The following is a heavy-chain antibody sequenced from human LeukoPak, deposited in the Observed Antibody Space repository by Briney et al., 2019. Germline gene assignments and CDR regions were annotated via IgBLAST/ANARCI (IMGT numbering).Heavy chain of an antibody. D-gene: IGHD6-6*01. CDR1: GFSFRNTW. CDR2: ISGSGGST. Sequence: GGSLRLSCAASGFSFRNTWMSWVRQAPGKGLEWVSVISGSGGSTYYADSVKGRFTISRDNSKNTLYLQMNSLRAEDTAVYYCAKDVYSSSSYFDYWGQGTLVTVSS. V-gene: IGHV3-23*01. J-gene: IGHJ4*02. CDR3: AKDVYSSSSYFDY.